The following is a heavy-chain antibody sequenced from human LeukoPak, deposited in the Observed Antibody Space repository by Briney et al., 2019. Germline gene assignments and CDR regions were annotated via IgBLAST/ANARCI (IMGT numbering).Heavy chain of an antibody. V-gene: IGHV1-2*02. CDR1: GYTFSTFH. J-gene: IGHJ4*02. D-gene: IGHD3-10*01. CDR2: VNPNSGDT. CDR3: ARSNYSGSQSEY. Sequence: ASVKVSCEASGYTFSTFHINWVRQAPGQGPEWMGWVNPNSGDTNYAQRFRGRVTMSNDTSINTTYMELSSMRSDDTAVYYCARSNYSGSQSEYWGQGTLVAVSS.